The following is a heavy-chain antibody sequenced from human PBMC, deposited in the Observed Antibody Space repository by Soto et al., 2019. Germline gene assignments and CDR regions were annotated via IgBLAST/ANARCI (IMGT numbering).Heavy chain of an antibody. CDR3: ARDHKGGYYYYGMDV. CDR1: GFTFSSYE. CDR2: ISSSGSTI. V-gene: IGHV3-48*03. J-gene: IGHJ6*02. Sequence: GGSLRLSCAAYGFTFSSYEMNWVRQAPGKGLEWVSYISSSGSTIYYADSVKGRFTISRDNAKNSLYLQMNSLRAEDTAVYYCARDHKGGYYYYGMDVWGQGTTVTVSS.